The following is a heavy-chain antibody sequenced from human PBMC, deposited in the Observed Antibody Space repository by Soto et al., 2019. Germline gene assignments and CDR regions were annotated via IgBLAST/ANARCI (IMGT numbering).Heavy chain of an antibody. CDR2: IIPIFGTA. J-gene: IGHJ5*02. CDR3: ARDVRTYYYDSSGYYIAFWFDP. V-gene: IGHV1-69*13. D-gene: IGHD3-22*01. CDR1: GGTFSSYA. Sequence: GASVKVSCKASGGTFSSYAISWVRQAPGQGLEWMGGIIPIFGTANYAQKFQGRVTITADESTSTAYMELSSLRSEDTAVYYCARDVRTYYYDSSGYYIAFWFDPWGQGTMVTVSS.